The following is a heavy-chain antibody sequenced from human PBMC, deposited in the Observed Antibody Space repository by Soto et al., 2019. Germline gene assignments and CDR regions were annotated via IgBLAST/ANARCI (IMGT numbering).Heavy chain of an antibody. CDR1: GCTFIIYS. J-gene: IGHJ1*01. Sequence: PGLSXRLSGASSGCTFIIYSISWFRHAPGKGLEFVSAISGSGGSTYYADSVKGRFNISRENSKNTMYLQMKSLRAEDTAVYYCEKDHSYHSSTSEYLQKWGQGTLVKVYS. V-gene: IGHV3-23*01. CDR2: ISGSGGST. D-gene: IGHD3-22*01. CDR3: EKDHSYHSSTSEYLQK.